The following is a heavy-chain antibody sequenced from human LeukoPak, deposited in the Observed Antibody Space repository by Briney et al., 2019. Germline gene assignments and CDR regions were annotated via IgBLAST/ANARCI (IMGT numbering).Heavy chain of an antibody. V-gene: IGHV1-8*01. Sequence: ASVKVSCKASGYTFTNFDINWVRQAPGQGLEWMGWMNPNSGNTGYARKFQGRVTMTRNTPITTAYMELSGLRSEDTAVYYCARGLGSSADYHNYWGQGTLVTVSP. CDR2: MNPNSGNT. CDR3: ARGLGSSADYHNY. CDR1: GYTFTNFD. D-gene: IGHD3-16*01. J-gene: IGHJ4*02.